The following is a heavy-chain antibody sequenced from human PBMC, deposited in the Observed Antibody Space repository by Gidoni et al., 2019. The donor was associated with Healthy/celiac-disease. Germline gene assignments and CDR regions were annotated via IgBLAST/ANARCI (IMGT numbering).Heavy chain of an antibody. CDR3: ARHSNYYGMDV. CDR1: GGSISSYY. J-gene: IGHJ6*02. D-gene: IGHD4-4*01. V-gene: IGHV4-59*08. CDR2: IYYSGST. Sequence: TCTVSGGSISSYYWSWIRQPPGKGLEWIGYIYYSGSTNYNPSLKRRVTISVDTSKNQFSLKLSSVTAADTAVYYCARHSNYYGMDVWGQGTTVTVSS.